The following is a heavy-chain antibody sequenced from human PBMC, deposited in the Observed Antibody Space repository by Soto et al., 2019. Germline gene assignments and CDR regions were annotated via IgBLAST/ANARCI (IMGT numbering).Heavy chain of an antibody. CDR3: ARDLSYYDSSGYYQEDAFEI. V-gene: IGHV3-20*04. J-gene: IGHJ3*02. D-gene: IGHD3-22*01. CDR1: GFTCDDYG. CDR2: INWNGGST. Sequence: EVQLVESGGGVVRPGGSLRLSCAASGFTCDDYGMSWVRQAPGKGLEWVSGINWNGGSTGYADSVKGRFTISRDNAKKSLYLQMNSLVAEEEALYYCARDLSYYDSSGYYQEDAFEIWGQGTMVTVSS.